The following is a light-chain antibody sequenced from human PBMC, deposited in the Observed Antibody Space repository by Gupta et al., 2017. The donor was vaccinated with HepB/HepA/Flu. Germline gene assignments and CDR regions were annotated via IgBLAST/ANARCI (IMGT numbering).Light chain of an antibody. J-gene: IGKJ1*01. Sequence: EIVLTQSPGTLSLSPGERATLSCRASQSVTNSYLAWYQQKPGQAPRLLIYDASSRATGIPDRFSGSGSGTDFTLTISRLEPEDFAVYYCQQDVTSPGTFGQGTKVEIK. CDR3: QQDVTSPGT. CDR2: DAS. CDR1: QSVTNSY. V-gene: IGKV3-20*01.